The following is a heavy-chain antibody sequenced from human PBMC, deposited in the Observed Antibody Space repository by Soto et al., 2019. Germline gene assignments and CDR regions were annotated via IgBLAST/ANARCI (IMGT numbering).Heavy chain of an antibody. V-gene: IGHV2-5*02. CDR3: AHVRVTMIVGAGHFHH. D-gene: IGHD3-22*01. CDR1: GFSLSTSGVG. J-gene: IGHJ1*01. Sequence: QITLKESGPTLVKPSQTLTLTCTFSGFSLSTSGVGVGWIRQPPGKALEWLALIYWDDDKRYSPSLKSRLTITKDTSKNPVVLTPTNVDPVDTATYYCAHVRVTMIVGAGHFHHWGQGTLVTVSS. CDR2: IYWDDDK.